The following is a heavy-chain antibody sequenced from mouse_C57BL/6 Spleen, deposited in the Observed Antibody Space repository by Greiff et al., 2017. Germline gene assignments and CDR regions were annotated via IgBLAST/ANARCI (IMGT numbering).Heavy chain of an antibody. CDR1: GYTFTSYW. D-gene: IGHD2-1*01. Sequence: QVQLKQPGAELVRPGSSVKLSCKASGYTFTSYWMHWVKQRPIQGLEWIGNIDPSDSETNYNQKFKDKATLTVDKSSSTAYMQLSSLTSEDSAVYYCARMGGNYEGYFDYWGQGTTLTVSS. V-gene: IGHV1-52*01. J-gene: IGHJ2*01. CDR3: ARMGGNYEGYFDY. CDR2: IDPSDSET.